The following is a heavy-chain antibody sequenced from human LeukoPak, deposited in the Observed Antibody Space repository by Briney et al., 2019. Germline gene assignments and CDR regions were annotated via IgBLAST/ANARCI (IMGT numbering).Heavy chain of an antibody. CDR1: GGFISSCCYY. D-gene: IGHD2-21*01. V-gene: IGHV4-39*01. J-gene: IGHJ3*02. Sequence: SETLSLTCTVSGGFISSCCYYWGWIRQPPGKGLEWIGSIYYSGSTYYNPSLKSRITISLDTSKIQFSLKLSAVTATDTAVYYCARQGDSGRAFDIWGQGTVVTVSS. CDR3: ARQGDSGRAFDI. CDR2: IYYSGST.